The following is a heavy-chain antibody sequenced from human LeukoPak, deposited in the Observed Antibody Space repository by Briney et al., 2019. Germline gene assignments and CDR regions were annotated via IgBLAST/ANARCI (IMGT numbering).Heavy chain of an antibody. J-gene: IGHJ4*02. Sequence: VASVKVSCKASGGTFSSYAISWVRQAPGQGLEWMGGIIPIFGTANYAQKFQGRVTITADKSTSTAYMELSSLRSEDTAVYYCARGSGFRLASYYFDYWGQGTLVTVSS. CDR2: IIPIFGTA. CDR3: ARGSGFRLASYYFDY. CDR1: GGTFSSYA. D-gene: IGHD3-9*01. V-gene: IGHV1-69*06.